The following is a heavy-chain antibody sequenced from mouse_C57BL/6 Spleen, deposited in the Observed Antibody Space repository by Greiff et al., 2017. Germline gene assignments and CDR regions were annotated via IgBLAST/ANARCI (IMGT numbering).Heavy chain of an antibody. CDR2: INPSSGYT. Sequence: VKLVESGAELARPGASVKMSCKASGYTFTSYTMHWVKQRPGQGLEWIGYINPSSGYTKYNQKFKDKATLTADKSSSTAYMQLSSLTSEDSAVYYCARSGVTTRFAYWGQGTLVTVSA. V-gene: IGHV1-4*01. CDR1: GYTFTSYT. CDR3: ARSGVTTRFAY. D-gene: IGHD2-2*01. J-gene: IGHJ3*01.